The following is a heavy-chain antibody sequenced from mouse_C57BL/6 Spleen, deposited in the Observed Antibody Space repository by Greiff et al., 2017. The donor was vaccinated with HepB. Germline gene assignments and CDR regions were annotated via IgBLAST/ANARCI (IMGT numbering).Heavy chain of an antibody. Sequence: EVQLQQSGPELVKPGASVKISCKASGYSFTGYYMNWVKQSPEKSLEWIGEINPSTGGTTYNQKFKAKATLTVDKSSSTAYMQLKSLTSEDSAVYYCARDGSGYWGQGTTLTVCS. D-gene: IGHD1-1*01. CDR3: ARDGSGY. J-gene: IGHJ2*01. V-gene: IGHV1-42*01. CDR1: GYSFTGYY. CDR2: INPSTGGT.